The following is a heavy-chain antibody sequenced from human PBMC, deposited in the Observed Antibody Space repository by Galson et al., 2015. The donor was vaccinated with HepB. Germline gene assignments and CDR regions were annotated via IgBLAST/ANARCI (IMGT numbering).Heavy chain of an antibody. D-gene: IGHD6-13*01. CDR1: GFTFSSYA. J-gene: IGHJ4*02. CDR2: ISYDGSNK. Sequence: SLRLSCAASGFTFSSYAMHWVRQAPGKGLEWVAVISYDGSNKYYADSVKGRFTISRDNSKNTLYLQMNSLRAEDTAVYYCAKDGGSSSDFDYWGQGTLVTVSS. V-gene: IGHV3-30*04. CDR3: AKDGGSSSDFDY.